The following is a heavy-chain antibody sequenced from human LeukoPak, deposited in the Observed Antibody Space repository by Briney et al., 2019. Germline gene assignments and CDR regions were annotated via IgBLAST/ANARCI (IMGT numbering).Heavy chain of an antibody. Sequence: SETLSLTCTVSGGSISGYYWSWIRQPPGKGLEWIGYIYYSGSAKYNPSLKSRVTISVDTSKNQFSLKLSSVTAADTAVYYCARGAHITIFGVVIIREYFQHWGQGTLVTVSS. CDR2: IYYSGSA. CDR1: GGSISGYY. CDR3: ARGAHITIFGVVIIREYFQH. V-gene: IGHV4-59*12. D-gene: IGHD3-3*01. J-gene: IGHJ1*01.